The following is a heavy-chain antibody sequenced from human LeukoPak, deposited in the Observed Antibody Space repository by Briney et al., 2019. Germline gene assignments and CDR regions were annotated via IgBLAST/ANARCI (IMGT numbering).Heavy chain of an antibody. CDR1: GGTFSSYA. V-gene: IGHV1-69*06. CDR2: IIPIFGTA. CDR3: ATISTMIVVDNHPRGWFDP. J-gene: IGHJ5*02. D-gene: IGHD3-22*01. Sequence: GASVKVSCKASGGTFSSYAISWVRQAPGQGLEWMGGIIPIFGTANYAQKFQGRVTITADKSTSTAYMELSSLRSDDTAIYFCATISTMIVVDNHPRGWFDPWGQGTLVTVSS.